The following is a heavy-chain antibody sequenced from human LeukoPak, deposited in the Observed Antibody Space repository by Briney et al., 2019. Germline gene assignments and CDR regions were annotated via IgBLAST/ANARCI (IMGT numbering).Heavy chain of an antibody. CDR1: GFTFGSYW. J-gene: IGHJ6*02. V-gene: IGHV3-7*04. CDR2: IKQDEGEK. Sequence: PGGSLRLSCAASGFTFGSYWMSWVRQAPGKGLEWVANIKQDEGEKYYVDSVKGRFTVSRDNAKNSLHLQMNSLRAEDTAVYYCARGHYGMDVWGQGTTVTVSS. CDR3: ARGHYGMDV.